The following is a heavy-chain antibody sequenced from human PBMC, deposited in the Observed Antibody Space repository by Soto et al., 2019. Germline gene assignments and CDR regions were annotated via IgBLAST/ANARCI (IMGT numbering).Heavy chain of an antibody. D-gene: IGHD1-7*01. CDR3: AKDTELQACYYYYGMDV. J-gene: IGHJ6*02. Sequence: LRLSCASSGFTFSSYGMHWVRQAPGKGLKWVAVISYDGSNKYYADSVKGRFTISRDNSKNTLYLQMSSLKPEDTAVYYCAKDTELQACYYYYGMDVWGQGTAVTVSS. CDR1: GFTFSSYG. CDR2: ISYDGSNK. V-gene: IGHV3-30*18.